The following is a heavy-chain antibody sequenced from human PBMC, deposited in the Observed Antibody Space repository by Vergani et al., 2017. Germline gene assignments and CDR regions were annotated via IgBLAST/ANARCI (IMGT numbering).Heavy chain of an antibody. CDR1: GFTFSSYA. J-gene: IGHJ3*02. V-gene: IGHV3-23*01. D-gene: IGHD2-15*01. CDR3: AKEPGYCSGGSCYSGDAFDI. CDR2: ISGSGGST. Sequence: EVQLLESGGGLVQPGGSLRLSCAASGFTFSSYAMSWVRQAPGKGLEWVSAISGSGGSTYYADSVKGRFTISRDNSKNTLYLQMNSLRAEDTAVYYCAKEPGYCSGGSCYSGDAFDIWGQGTMVTVSS.